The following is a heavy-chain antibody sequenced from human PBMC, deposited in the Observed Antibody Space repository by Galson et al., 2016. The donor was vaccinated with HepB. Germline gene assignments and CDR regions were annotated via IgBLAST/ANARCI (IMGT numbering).Heavy chain of an antibody. Sequence: SLRLSCAASGFTFSSYAMSWVRQAPGKGLEWVSIISGSGGSTYYADSVKGRFTISRDNSKNTLYLQMNSLRAEDTAVYYCVKGASMGWLQLQASYFDYWGQGTLVTASS. J-gene: IGHJ4*02. V-gene: IGHV3-23*01. CDR1: GFTFSSYA. CDR3: VKGASMGWLQLQASYFDY. CDR2: ISGSGGST. D-gene: IGHD5-24*01.